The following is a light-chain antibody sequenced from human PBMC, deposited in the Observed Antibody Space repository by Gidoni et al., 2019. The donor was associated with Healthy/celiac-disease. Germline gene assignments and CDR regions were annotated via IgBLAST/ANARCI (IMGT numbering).Light chain of an antibody. J-gene: IGKJ2*01. V-gene: IGKV1-9*01. Sequence: DIRLTESPSFLSASVGDRVTITCRASQDISSYLAWYQQKPGKAPELLIYAASILQSGVPSRFSARGSGTEFTLTISSLQPADFATYYCQQLNSYAFGQGTKVDSK. CDR3: QQLNSYA. CDR1: QDISSY. CDR2: AAS.